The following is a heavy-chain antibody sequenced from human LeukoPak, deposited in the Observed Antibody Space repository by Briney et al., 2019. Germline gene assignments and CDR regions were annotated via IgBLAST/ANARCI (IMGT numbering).Heavy chain of an antibody. CDR3: ARDSSWHVPVPENPVAFDY. J-gene: IGHJ4*02. V-gene: IGHV3-21*01. CDR1: GFTFSSYE. CDR2: ISSSSSYI. D-gene: IGHD6-13*01. Sequence: PGGSLRLSCAASGFTFSSYEMNWVRQAPGKGLEWVSSISSSSSYIYYADSVKGRFTISRDNAKNSLYLQMNSLRAEDTAMYYCARDSSWHVPVPENPVAFDYWGQGTLVTVSS.